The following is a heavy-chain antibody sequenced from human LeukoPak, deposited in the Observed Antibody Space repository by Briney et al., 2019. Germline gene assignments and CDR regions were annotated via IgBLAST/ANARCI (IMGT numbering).Heavy chain of an antibody. Sequence: SQTLSLTCTVSGGSISSGGYYWSWIRQPPGKGLEWIGYIYHSGSTYYNPSLKSRVTISVDRSKNQFSLKLSSVTAADTAVYYCARDLAAAGHSVDYWGQGTLVTVSS. CDR1: GGSISSGGYY. J-gene: IGHJ4*02. CDR2: IYHSGST. CDR3: ARDLAAAGHSVDY. V-gene: IGHV4-30-2*01. D-gene: IGHD6-13*01.